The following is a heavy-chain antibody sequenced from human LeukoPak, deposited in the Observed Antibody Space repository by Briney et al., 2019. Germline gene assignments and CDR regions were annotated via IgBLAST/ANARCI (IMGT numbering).Heavy chain of an antibody. CDR2: IKQGGSGK. D-gene: IGHD5-18*01. V-gene: IGHV3-7*01. J-gene: IGHJ6*03. CDR1: GFTFSSYW. CDR3: ARDVLRTRLWLIYYYMDV. Sequence: PGGSLRLSCAASGFTFSSYWMSWVRQAPGKGLEWVGNIKQGGSGKYYVAFVKGRFTISRDNAKNSLFLQMNSLRAEDTAAYYCARDVLRTRLWLIYYYMDVWGKGTTVTVSS.